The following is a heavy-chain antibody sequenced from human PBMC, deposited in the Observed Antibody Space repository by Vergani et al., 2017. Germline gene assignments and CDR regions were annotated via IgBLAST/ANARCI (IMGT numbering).Heavy chain of an antibody. D-gene: IGHD3-9*01. CDR3: ARGALSYFGKYYFYY. CDR1: GFSLSTSGMC. Sequence: ESGPALVKPTQTLTLTCTFSGFSLSTSGMCVSWIRQPPGKALEWIGYIYYSGSTNYNPSLTSRVTISVDTSKNQFSLKLSSVTAADTAVYYCARGALSYFGKYYFYYWGQGTLVTVSS. V-gene: IGHV4-61*08. J-gene: IGHJ4*02. CDR2: IYYSGST.